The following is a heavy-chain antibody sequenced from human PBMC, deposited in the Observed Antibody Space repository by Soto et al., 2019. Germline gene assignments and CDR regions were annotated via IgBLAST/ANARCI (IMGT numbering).Heavy chain of an antibody. J-gene: IGHJ4*02. D-gene: IGHD1-26*01. CDR2: IYWTDDK. CDR3: AHGGQGEGPARRRCFDY. CDR1: GFSLSTSGVG. V-gene: IGHV2-5*01. Sequence: QITLKESGPTLVKPTQTLTLTCTFSGFSLSTSGVGVGWIRQPPGKALEWLALIYWTDDKRYSPSLQSRLTITKDTSKTQVVLTMTTMDPVDTATYYCAHGGQGEGPARRRCFDYWGQGTLVTFSS.